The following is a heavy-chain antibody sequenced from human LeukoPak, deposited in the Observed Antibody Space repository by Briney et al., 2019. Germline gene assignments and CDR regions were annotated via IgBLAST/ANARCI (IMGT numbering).Heavy chain of an antibody. CDR3: AKDRYYGSGSYSYFDY. CDR1: GFTFSSYA. D-gene: IGHD3-10*01. Sequence: GGSLRLSCAASGFTFSSYAMSWVRQAPGKGLEWVSAISGSGGSTYYADSVKGRFTISRDNSKNTLYLQMNSLRADDTAVYYCAKDRYYGSGSYSYFDYWGQGTLVTVSS. CDR2: ISGSGGST. J-gene: IGHJ4*02. V-gene: IGHV3-23*01.